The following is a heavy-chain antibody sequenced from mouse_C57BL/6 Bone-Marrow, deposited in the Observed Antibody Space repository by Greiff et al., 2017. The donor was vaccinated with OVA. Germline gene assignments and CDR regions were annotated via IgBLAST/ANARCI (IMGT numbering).Heavy chain of an antibody. V-gene: IGHV14-3*01. Sequence: EVMLVESVAELVRPGASVKLSCTASGFNIKNTYMHWVKQRPEQGLEWIGRIDPANGNTKYAPKFQGKATITADTSSNTAYLQLSSLTSEDTAIYYCARYSNYPLYAMDYWGQGTSVTVSS. J-gene: IGHJ4*01. CDR2: IDPANGNT. CDR1: GFNIKNTY. D-gene: IGHD2-5*01. CDR3: ARYSNYPLYAMDY.